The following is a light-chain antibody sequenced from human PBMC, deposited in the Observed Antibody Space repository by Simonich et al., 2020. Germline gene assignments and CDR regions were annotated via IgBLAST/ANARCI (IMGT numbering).Light chain of an antibody. CDR1: QGISSN. CDR3: QQLNSYPPWT. Sequence: DIQLTQSPSFLSASVGDRVTITHRASQGISSNLAWYHQKPGKAPKLLIYAASTLQSGVPSRFSGSGSGTEFTLTISSLQPEDFATYYCQQLNSYPPWTFGQGTKVEIK. J-gene: IGKJ1*01. CDR2: AAS. V-gene: IGKV1-9*01.